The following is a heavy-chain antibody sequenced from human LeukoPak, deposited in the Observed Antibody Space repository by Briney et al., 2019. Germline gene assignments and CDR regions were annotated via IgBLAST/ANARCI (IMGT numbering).Heavy chain of an antibody. CDR2: IYHSGST. CDR1: GGSISSSNW. V-gene: IGHV4-4*02. J-gene: IGHJ3*02. Sequence: SGTLSLTCAVSGGSISSSNWWSWVRQPPGKGLEWIGEIYHSGSTNYNPSLKSRVATSVDKSKNQFSLKLSSVTAADTAVYYCARKTIIVVVPAAIWAGAFDIWGQGTMVTVSS. CDR3: ARKTIIVVVPAAIWAGAFDI. D-gene: IGHD2-2*01.